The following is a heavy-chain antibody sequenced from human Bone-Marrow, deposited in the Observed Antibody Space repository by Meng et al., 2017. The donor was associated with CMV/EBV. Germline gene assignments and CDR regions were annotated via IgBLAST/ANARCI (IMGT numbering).Heavy chain of an antibody. V-gene: IGHV5-51*01. Sequence: GEPLKISCKGSGYSFTSYWIGWVRQMPGKGLEWMGIIYPGDSDTRYSPSFQGQVTISADKSISTAYLQWSSLKASDTAMYYCARSGFYDFWSGYFYFDYWGQGTLVTVSS. CDR3: ARSGFYDFWSGYFYFDY. D-gene: IGHD3-3*01. CDR2: IYPGDSDT. J-gene: IGHJ4*02. CDR1: GYSFTSYW.